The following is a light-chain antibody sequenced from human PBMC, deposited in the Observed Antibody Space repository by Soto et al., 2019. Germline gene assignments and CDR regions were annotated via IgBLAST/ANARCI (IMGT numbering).Light chain of an antibody. Sequence: QSVLTQPASVSGSPGQSITISCTGTSSDVGDYKHVSWYQHHPGKAPKLMIYEVSNRPSGVSNRFSGSKSGYTASLTISGLQAEDEADYYCNSQRSSGTRVFGTGTKLTVL. J-gene: IGLJ1*01. V-gene: IGLV2-14*01. CDR3: NSQRSSGTRV. CDR2: EVS. CDR1: SSDVGDYKH.